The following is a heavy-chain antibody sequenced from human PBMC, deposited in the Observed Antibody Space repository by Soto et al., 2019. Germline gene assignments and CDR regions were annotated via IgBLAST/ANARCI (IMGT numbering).Heavy chain of an antibody. J-gene: IGHJ5*02. CDR2: INHSGST. Sequence: LSETLSLTCAVYGGSFSGYYWSWIRQPPGKGLEWIGEINHSGSTNYNPSLKSRVTISVDTSKNQFSLKLSSVTAADTAVYYCARGPPTYYDFWSGYWNWFDPWGQGTLVTVSS. D-gene: IGHD3-3*01. V-gene: IGHV4-34*01. CDR3: ARGPPTYYDFWSGYWNWFDP. CDR1: GGSFSGYY.